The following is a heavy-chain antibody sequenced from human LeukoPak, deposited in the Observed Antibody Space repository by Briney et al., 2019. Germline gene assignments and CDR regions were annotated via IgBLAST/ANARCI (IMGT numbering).Heavy chain of an antibody. Sequence: PSVNVSCKASVGTFSSYAISWVRHAPGQGLEWMGGIIPIFGTANYAQKFQGRVTITADESTSTAYMELSSLRSEDTAVYYCAINYYGSGSYYNHLDYWGQGTLVTVFS. CDR1: VGTFSSYA. CDR2: IIPIFGTA. V-gene: IGHV1-69*13. CDR3: AINYYGSGSYYNHLDY. D-gene: IGHD3-10*01. J-gene: IGHJ4*02.